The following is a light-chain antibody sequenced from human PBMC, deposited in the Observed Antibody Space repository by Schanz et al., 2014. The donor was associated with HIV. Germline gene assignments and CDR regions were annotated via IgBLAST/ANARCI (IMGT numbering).Light chain of an antibody. CDR3: AAWDVNLNGPV. CDR1: RSNIGSRP. V-gene: IGLV1-44*01. Sequence: QSVLTQPPSASGTPGQRVTITCSGSRSNIGSRPVDWYYQFPGTAPRLLIHNDNQRPSGVPDRFSGSKSGTSASLAISRLQSEDEADYYCAAWDVNLNGPVFGGGTKLTVL. J-gene: IGLJ2*01. CDR2: NDN.